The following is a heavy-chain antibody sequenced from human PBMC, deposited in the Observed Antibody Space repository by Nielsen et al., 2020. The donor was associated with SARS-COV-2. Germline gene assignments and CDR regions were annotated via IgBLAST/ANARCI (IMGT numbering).Heavy chain of an antibody. Sequence: SETLSLTCTVSGDSISSGDYYWSWIRQPPGKGLEWIGDISYSGSTNYNPSLKSRVTISVDTSKNQFSLKLSSVTAADTAVYYCAGFGYCSSTSCYKGKSDYYYYYMDVWGKGTTVTVSS. CDR2: ISYSGST. CDR1: GDSISSGDYY. D-gene: IGHD2-2*02. CDR3: AGFGYCSSTSCYKGKSDYYYYYMDV. J-gene: IGHJ6*03. V-gene: IGHV4-61*08.